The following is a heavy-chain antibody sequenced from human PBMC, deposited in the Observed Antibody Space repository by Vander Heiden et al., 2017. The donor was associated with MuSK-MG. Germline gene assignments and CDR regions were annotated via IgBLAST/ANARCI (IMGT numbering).Heavy chain of an antibody. Sequence: EVQLVESGGGLVQPGGSLRLPRAASGFTFSTYPMHWVRQAPGKGLQYVSAINSNGDTTYYTDSVKNRFTISRDNSKNTLYLQMGSLRAEDMAVYFCARSRGYAVYDYWGQGTLVTVSS. CDR3: ARSRGYAVYDY. CDR2: INSNGDTT. V-gene: IGHV3-64*07. J-gene: IGHJ4*02. D-gene: IGHD3-16*01. CDR1: GFTFSTYP.